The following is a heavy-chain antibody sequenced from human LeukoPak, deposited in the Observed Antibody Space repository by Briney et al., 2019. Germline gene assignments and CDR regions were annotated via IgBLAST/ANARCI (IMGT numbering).Heavy chain of an antibody. CDR3: ARASQRPGYPLDY. Sequence: PGGSLRLSCAASGFTFSDYYMSWIRQAPGKGLEWVSYISSSGSTIYYADSAKGRFTISRDNAKNSLYLQMNSLRAEDTAVYYCARASQRPGYPLDYWGQGTLVTVSS. J-gene: IGHJ4*02. D-gene: IGHD5-12*01. CDR2: ISSSGSTI. CDR1: GFTFSDYY. V-gene: IGHV3-11*01.